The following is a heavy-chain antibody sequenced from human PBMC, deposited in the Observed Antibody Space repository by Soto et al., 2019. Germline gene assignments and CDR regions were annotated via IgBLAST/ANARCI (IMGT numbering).Heavy chain of an antibody. D-gene: IGHD6-19*01. CDR1: GGSVNIGTYY. Sequence: LSLTCTVPGGSVNIGTYYWSWIRQPPGKGLEWIGFIHYSGTTRYNPSLKSRVTISADTSTNKISLKMSSMTAADTAVYYCVAGNDYWGQGTLVTVSS. CDR2: IHYSGTT. J-gene: IGHJ4*02. V-gene: IGHV4-61*01. CDR3: VAGNDY.